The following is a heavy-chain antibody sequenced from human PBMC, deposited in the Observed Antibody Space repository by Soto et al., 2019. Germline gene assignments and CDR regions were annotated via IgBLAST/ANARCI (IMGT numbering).Heavy chain of an antibody. J-gene: IGHJ3*02. CDR1: GFTFSSYE. D-gene: IGHD3-22*01. Sequence: GGSLRLSCAASGFTFSSYEMNWVRQAPGKGLEWVSYISSSGSTIYYADSVKGRFTISRDNAKNSLYLQMNSLRAEDTAVYYCAREGMIVVVNDALDIWGQGTMVTVSS. CDR2: ISSSGSTI. V-gene: IGHV3-48*03. CDR3: AREGMIVVVNDALDI.